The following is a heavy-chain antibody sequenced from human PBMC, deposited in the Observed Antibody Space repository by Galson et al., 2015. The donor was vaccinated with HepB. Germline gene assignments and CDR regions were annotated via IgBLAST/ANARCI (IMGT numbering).Heavy chain of an antibody. CDR2: ISWNSGSI. CDR3: AKTHEDWSSYFDY. V-gene: IGHV3-9*01. CDR1: GFTFDDYA. D-gene: IGHD3-9*01. J-gene: IGHJ4*02. Sequence: SLRLSCAASGFTFDDYAMHWVRQAPGKGLEWVSGISWNSGSIGYADSVKGRFTISRDNAKNSLYLQMNSLRAEDTALYYCAKTHEDWSSYFDYWGQGTLVTVSS.